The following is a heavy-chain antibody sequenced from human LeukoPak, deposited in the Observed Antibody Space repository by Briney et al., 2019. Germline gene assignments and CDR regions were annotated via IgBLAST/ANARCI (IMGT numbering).Heavy chain of an antibody. CDR2: IKSDGST. V-gene: IGHV3-74*01. CDR3: ARAPAEIGGYYPEYFRH. Sequence: GGSLRLSCAASGFTFSRYWMHWVRQAPGKGLVWVSRIKSDGSTNYADSVKGRFTISRDNAKNTVSLQMNSLRAEDTGVYYCARAPAEIGGYYPEYFRHWDQGTLVTVSS. D-gene: IGHD3-22*01. J-gene: IGHJ1*01. CDR1: GFTFSRYW.